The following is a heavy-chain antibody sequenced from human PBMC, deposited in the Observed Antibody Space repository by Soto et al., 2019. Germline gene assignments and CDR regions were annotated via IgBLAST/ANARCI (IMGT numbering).Heavy chain of an antibody. V-gene: IGHV1-69*13. CDR3: ASNWYGVAEYFQH. D-gene: IGHD1-1*01. J-gene: IGHJ1*01. Sequence: SVKVSCKASGCTFSSYAISWVRQAPGQGLEWMGGIIPIFGTANYAQKFQGRVTITADESTSTAYMELSSLRSEDTAVYYCASNWYGVAEYFQHWGQGTLVTVSS. CDR2: IIPIFGTA. CDR1: GCTFSSYA.